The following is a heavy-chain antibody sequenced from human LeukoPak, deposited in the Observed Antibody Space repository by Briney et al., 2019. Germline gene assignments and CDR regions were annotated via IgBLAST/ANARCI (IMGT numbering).Heavy chain of an antibody. CDR1: RYTLTGYY. CDR3: ARGHRAADYYYYAIDL. Sequence: ASVRVSCMACRYTLTGYYMHWVQQAPGQGVEWRGWINANSGGTNYAQKFRGRVTLTRDTSISTASMWSSRVRSDETAVYFCARGHRAADYYYYAIDLWGQGNTLTVSS. CDR2: INANSGGT. V-gene: IGHV1-2*02. D-gene: IGHD6-13*01. J-gene: IGHJ6*02.